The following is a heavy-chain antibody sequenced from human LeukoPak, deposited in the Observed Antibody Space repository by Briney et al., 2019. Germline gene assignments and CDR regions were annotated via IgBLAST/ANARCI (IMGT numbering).Heavy chain of an antibody. CDR3: ARLSVIVGAALEYYYYYMDV. CDR1: GGSISSSNW. V-gene: IGHV4-4*02. Sequence: SGTLSLTCAVSGGSISSSNWWSWVRQPPGKGLEWIGEIYHSGSTNYNPSLKSRVTISVDKSKNQVSLRLTSVTAADTAVYYCARLSVIVGAALEYYYYYMDVWGQGTTVTVS. J-gene: IGHJ6*03. D-gene: IGHD1-26*01. CDR2: IYHSGST.